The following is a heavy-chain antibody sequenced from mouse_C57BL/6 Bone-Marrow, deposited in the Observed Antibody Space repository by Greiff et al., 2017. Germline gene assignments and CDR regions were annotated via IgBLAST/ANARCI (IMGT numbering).Heavy chain of an antibody. CDR3: ARERYGSDY. CDR2: INPGSGGT. Sequence: QVQLQQSGAELVRPGTSVKVSCKASGYAFTNYLIEWVKQRPGQGLEWIGVINPGSGGTNYNEKFKGKATLTAGKSSSTAYMQLSRLTSEDSAVYFCARERYGSDYWGQGTTLTVSS. J-gene: IGHJ2*01. D-gene: IGHD2-10*02. CDR1: GYAFTNYL. V-gene: IGHV1-54*01.